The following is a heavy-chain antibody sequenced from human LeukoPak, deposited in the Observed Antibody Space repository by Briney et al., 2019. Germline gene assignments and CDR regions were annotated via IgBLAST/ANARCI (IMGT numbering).Heavy chain of an antibody. CDR2: INPNSGGT. CDR1: GYTFTGYY. V-gene: IGHV1-2*02. J-gene: IGHJ4*02. D-gene: IGHD2-21*01. Sequence: ASVKVSCKASGYTFTGYYMHWVRQAPGQGLEWMGWINPNSGGTNYAQKFQGRVTMTRDTSFSTAYMELSRLRSDDTAVYYCAREAPLVRDVVHFDYWGQGTLVTVSS. CDR3: AREAPLVRDVVHFDY.